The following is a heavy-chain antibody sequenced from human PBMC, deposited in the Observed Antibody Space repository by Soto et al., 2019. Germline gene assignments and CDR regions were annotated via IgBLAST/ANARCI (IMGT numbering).Heavy chain of an antibody. D-gene: IGHD1-20*01. V-gene: IGHV1-69*13. Sequence: GASVKVSCKASGGTFSSYAISWVRQAPGQGLEWMGGIIPIFGTANYAQKFQGRVTITADESTSTAYMELSSLRSEDTAVYYCARDGVTGINNWFDPWGQGTLVTVSS. CDR1: GGTFSSYA. CDR3: ARDGVTGINNWFDP. J-gene: IGHJ5*02. CDR2: IIPIFGTA.